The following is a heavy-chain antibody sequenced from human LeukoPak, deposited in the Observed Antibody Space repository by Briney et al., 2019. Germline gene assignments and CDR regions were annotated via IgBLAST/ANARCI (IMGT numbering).Heavy chain of an antibody. CDR1: GFTFSNYW. CDR2: ITSDGSGT. D-gene: IGHD2-2*03. Sequence: GGSLRLSCVASGFTFSNYWMHWVRQAPGKGLVWVSRITSDGSGTVNADSMKGRFTISRDNTKNILYLQMNSLRADDTALYYCARDGSGSVDFDYWGQGTLVTVSS. J-gene: IGHJ4*02. CDR3: ARDGSGSVDFDY. V-gene: IGHV3-74*01.